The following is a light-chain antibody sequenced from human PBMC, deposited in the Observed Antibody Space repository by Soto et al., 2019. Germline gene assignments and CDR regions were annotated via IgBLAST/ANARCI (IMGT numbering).Light chain of an antibody. CDR1: QTVRNNY. J-gene: IGKJ4*01. CDR2: GAS. CDR3: QQYGSSPFA. V-gene: IGKV3-20*01. Sequence: EFVLTQSPGTLSLSPGERATLSCRASQTVRNNYLAWYQQKPGQAPRFLIYGASSRATGIPDRFSGSGSGTDFTLTISRLEPEDFAVYYCQQYGSSPFAFGGGTKVDI.